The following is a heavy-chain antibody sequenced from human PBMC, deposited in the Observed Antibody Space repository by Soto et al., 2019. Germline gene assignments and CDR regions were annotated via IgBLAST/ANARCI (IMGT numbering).Heavy chain of an antibody. CDR2: IVIGSDYT. CDR3: ARLRASSWYLGGYLDY. Sequence: QVQLVESGGGLVKPGGSLRLSCTASGFTFSDYYMSWIRQAPGKGLEWVSYIVIGSDYTNYADSVKVRFTISRDNAKNSLYLEMNSLRAEDTAVYYCARLRASSWYLGGYLDYWGQGTLVTVSS. J-gene: IGHJ4*02. D-gene: IGHD6-13*01. V-gene: IGHV3-11*06. CDR1: GFTFSDYY.